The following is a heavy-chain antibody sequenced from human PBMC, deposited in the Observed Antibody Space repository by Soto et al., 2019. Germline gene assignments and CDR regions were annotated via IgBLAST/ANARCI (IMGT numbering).Heavy chain of an antibody. Sequence: GASVKVSFKASGGTFSRYAISWVRQAPGQGLEWMGGIIPIFGTANYAQKFQGRVTITADESTSTAYMELSSLRSEDTAVYYCARGIGITIFGVVTPPAYMDVWGQGTTGTVSS. CDR1: GGTFSRYA. D-gene: IGHD3-3*01. V-gene: IGHV1-69*13. J-gene: IGHJ6*02. CDR3: ARGIGITIFGVVTPPAYMDV. CDR2: IIPIFGTA.